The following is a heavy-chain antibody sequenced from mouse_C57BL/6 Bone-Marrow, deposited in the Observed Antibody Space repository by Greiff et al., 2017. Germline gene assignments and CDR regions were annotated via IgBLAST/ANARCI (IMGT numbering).Heavy chain of an antibody. V-gene: IGHV1-80*01. D-gene: IGHD2-4*01. J-gene: IGHJ4*01. CDR1: GYAFSSYW. CDR2: IYPGDGDT. CDR3: AREGYDYDGRGYYYAMDY. Sequence: QVQLQQSGAELVKPGASVKISCKASGYAFSSYWMNWVKQRPGKGLEWIGQIYPGDGDTNYNGKFKGKAALTADKSSSTAYMQLSSLTSEDSAVYFCAREGYDYDGRGYYYAMDYWGQGTSVTVSS.